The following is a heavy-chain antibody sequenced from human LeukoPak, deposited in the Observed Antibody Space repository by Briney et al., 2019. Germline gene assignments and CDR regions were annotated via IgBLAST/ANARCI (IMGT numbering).Heavy chain of an antibody. Sequence: GESLKISCTASGYSFTDYWIGWARQLPGKGLEWVGVIWPGDSDTKYSPSFQGQVTISADKSINTASLQWNSLKASDTATYYCARDPARWGHFDYWGQGTLVTVSS. CDR3: ARDPARWGHFDY. CDR1: GYSFTDYW. V-gene: IGHV5-51*01. J-gene: IGHJ4*02. CDR2: IWPGDSDT. D-gene: IGHD1-26*01.